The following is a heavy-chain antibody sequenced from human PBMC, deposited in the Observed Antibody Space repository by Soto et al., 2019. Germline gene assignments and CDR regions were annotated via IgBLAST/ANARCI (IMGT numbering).Heavy chain of an antibody. Sequence: LRLSCAASGFTFSNYAMNWVRQAPGKGLEWVTVMSFDGSNKYYADSVKGRFTISRDNSKNTVYLQMNSLKTEDSAVYYCAKARRSYDSSGYCFDCWGQGTLATVSS. CDR2: MSFDGSNK. CDR3: AKARRSYDSSGYCFDC. V-gene: IGHV3-30*18. D-gene: IGHD3-22*01. CDR1: GFTFSNYA. J-gene: IGHJ4*02.